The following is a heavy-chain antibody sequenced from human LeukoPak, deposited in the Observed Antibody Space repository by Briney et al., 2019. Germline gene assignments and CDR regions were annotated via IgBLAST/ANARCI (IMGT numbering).Heavy chain of an antibody. CDR2: INPSGGST. D-gene: IGHD3-3*01. J-gene: IGHJ3*02. Sequence: ASVKVSCKASGYTFTSYYMHWVRQAPGQGLEWMGIINPSGGSTSYAQKFQGRVTMTRDTSTSTVYMELSSLRSEDTAVYYCARAAKGEWLLRAFDIWGQGTMVTVSS. CDR1: GYTFTSYY. CDR3: ARAAKGEWLLRAFDI. V-gene: IGHV1-46*01.